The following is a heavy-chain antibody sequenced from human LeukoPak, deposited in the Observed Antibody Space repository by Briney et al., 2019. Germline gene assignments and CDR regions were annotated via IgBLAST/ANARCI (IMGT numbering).Heavy chain of an antibody. CDR1: GVSISTYY. J-gene: IGHJ6*02. CDR3: ARDGEVKGMTGSVFSWGPKTMSYYSGMDV. CDR2: IYTSGST. D-gene: IGHD1-1*01. Sequence: ESLSLSCAASGVSISTYYMTWVRQPPGKGLEWIGFIYTSGSTKYTASVKGRVSISVDTSKNQFSLRMTSVTAADTAVYYCARDGEVKGMTGSVFSWGPKTMSYYSGMDVWGRGTTVTVSS. V-gene: IGHV4-4*08.